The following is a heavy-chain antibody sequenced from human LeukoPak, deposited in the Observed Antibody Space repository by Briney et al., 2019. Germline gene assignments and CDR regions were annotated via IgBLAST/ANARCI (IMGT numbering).Heavy chain of an antibody. CDR1: GGSFSGYY. Sequence: SETLSLTCAVYGGSFSGYYWSWIRQPPGKGLEWIGEINHSGSTYFNPSLKSRVTISVDTSKNQFSLKLSSVTAADTAVYYCARSITMVRGVIIRPHWFDPWGQGTLVTVSS. J-gene: IGHJ5*02. CDR3: ARSITMVRGVIIRPHWFDP. V-gene: IGHV4-34*01. CDR2: INHSGST. D-gene: IGHD3-10*01.